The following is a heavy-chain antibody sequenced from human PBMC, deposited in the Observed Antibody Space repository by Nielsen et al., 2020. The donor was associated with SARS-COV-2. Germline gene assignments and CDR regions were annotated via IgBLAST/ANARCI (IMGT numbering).Heavy chain of an antibody. CDR2: IYSSGYA. CDR1: GGYINNYY. Sequence: SETLSLTCTVSGGYINNYYWTWIRQPPGEGLEWIGYIYSSGYANYNPSLKSRVTISLDTSKTQFSLWLTSVTAADTAVYYCARFRGSVSTSNWFDPWGQGTLVTVSS. V-gene: IGHV4-59*01. J-gene: IGHJ5*02. CDR3: ARFRGSVSTSNWFDP. D-gene: IGHD2-2*01.